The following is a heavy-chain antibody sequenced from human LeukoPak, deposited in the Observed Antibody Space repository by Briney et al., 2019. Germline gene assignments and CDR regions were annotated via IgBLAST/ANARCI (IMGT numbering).Heavy chain of an antibody. V-gene: IGHV3-30*02. CDR3: AKGSSYYEQQLVHYFDY. D-gene: IGHD6-13*01. J-gene: IGHJ4*02. CDR1: GFTFSSYG. CDR2: IRYDGSNK. Sequence: GGSLRLSCAASGFTFSSYGMHWVRQAPGKGLEWVAFIRYDGSNKYYADSVKGRFTISRDNSKNTLYLQMNSLRAEDTAVYYCAKGSSYYEQQLVHYFDYWGQGTLVTVSS.